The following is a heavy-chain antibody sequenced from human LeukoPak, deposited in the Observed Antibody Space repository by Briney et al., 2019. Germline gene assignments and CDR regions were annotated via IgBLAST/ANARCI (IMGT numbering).Heavy chain of an antibody. J-gene: IGHJ4*02. D-gene: IGHD3-22*01. CDR2: IYYSGST. CDR1: GGSISSYY. CDR3: ARALNTDYYDSSGHLFDY. Sequence: SETLSLTCTVSGGSISSYYWSWIRQPPGKGLEWIGYIYYSGSTSYNPSLKSRVTISVDTSKNQFSLKLSSVTAADTAVYYCARALNTDYYDSSGHLFDYWGQGTLVTVSS. V-gene: IGHV4-59*01.